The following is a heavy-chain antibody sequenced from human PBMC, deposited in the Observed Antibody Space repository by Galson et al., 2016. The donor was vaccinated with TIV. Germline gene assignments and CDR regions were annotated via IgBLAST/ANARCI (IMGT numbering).Heavy chain of an antibody. Sequence: CAISGDSASSNSAAWNWIRQSPSRGLEWLGRTYCRSRCYYDYAVSVKSRITNESDPSKNQFSPQMNSVTSEDTAVYYCARAAGRNGATGHATCESFDFWGQGTKVTVSS. CDR3: ARAAGRNGATGHATCESFDF. CDR1: GDSASSNSAA. V-gene: IGHV6-1*01. CDR2: TYCRSRCYY. J-gene: IGHJ3*01. D-gene: IGHD3-10*01.